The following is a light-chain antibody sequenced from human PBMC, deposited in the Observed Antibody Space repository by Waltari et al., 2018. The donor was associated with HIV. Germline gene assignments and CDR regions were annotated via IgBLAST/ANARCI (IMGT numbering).Light chain of an antibody. CDR1: TSNIGQNT. J-gene: IGLJ2*01. Sequence: QSVLTQPPSASGTPGQGVTISCSGSTSNIGQNTVNWYQQFPGTAPKLLICSNNQRPSCVPNRCAGSKSGTSASLAITGLQSEDDTDYYCAAWDDSLNAVFFGGGTKLTVL. CDR3: AAWDDSLNAVF. V-gene: IGLV1-44*01. CDR2: SNN.